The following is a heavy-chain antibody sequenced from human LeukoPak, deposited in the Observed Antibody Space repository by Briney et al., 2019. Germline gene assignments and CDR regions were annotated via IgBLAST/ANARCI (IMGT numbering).Heavy chain of an antibody. CDR1: GDSINSLDL. V-gene: IGHV4-4*02. CDR2: MYLSGTT. Sequence: EPSETLSLTCTVSGDSINSLDLWSWVRQPPGKGLEWIGEMYLSGTTHSNPSVKSRVTISIDKSKNQFFLNLSSVTAADTAVYYCAGLVGRYNSGLYYYYFDYWGQGTLVTVSS. CDR3: AGLVGRYNSGLYYYYFDY. J-gene: IGHJ4*02. D-gene: IGHD1-26*01.